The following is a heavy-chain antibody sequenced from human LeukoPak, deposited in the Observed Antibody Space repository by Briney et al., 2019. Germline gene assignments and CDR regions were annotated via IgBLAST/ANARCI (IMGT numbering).Heavy chain of an antibody. CDR1: GGTFSSYA. CDR2: ISAYNGNA. CDR3: ARGYKLGYCSGGSCYSSGDY. Sequence: ASVKVSCKASGGTFSSYAISWVRQAPGQGLEWMGWISAYNGNANYAQKLQGRVTMTTDTSTSTAYMELRSLRSDDTAVYYCARGYKLGYCSGGSCYSSGDYWGQGTLVTVSS. J-gene: IGHJ4*02. V-gene: IGHV1-18*01. D-gene: IGHD2-15*01.